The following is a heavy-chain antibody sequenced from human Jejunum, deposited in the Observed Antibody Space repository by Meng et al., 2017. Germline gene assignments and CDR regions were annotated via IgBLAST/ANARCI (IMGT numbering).Heavy chain of an antibody. D-gene: IGHD3-22*01. CDR1: GFTFSDYA. J-gene: IGHJ5*02. CDR2: ISYDGSRR. Sequence: QVQLVESGGGVVQPGRSLRLSCAASGFTFSDYAIHWVRQAPGKGLEWVALISYDGSRRYYADAVKGRFTVSRDNSENTLFLQMNSLRPEDTALYSCARGRSSSGFYYRFDPWGRGTLVTVSS. V-gene: IGHV3-30-3*01. CDR3: ARGRSSSGFYYRFDP.